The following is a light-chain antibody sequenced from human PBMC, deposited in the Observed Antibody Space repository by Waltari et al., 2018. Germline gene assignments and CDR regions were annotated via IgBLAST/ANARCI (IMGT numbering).Light chain of an antibody. Sequence: QSALTQPASVSGSPGQSITISCTGTSSDVGGYNLVSWYQHHPGKAPKLMIYAVSKRPSGVSNRFSGSKSGNTASLTISGLQAEDEADYYCCSYAGSSTYVVFGGGTKLTVL. CDR1: SSDVGGYNL. J-gene: IGLJ2*01. V-gene: IGLV2-23*02. CDR3: CSYAGSSTYVV. CDR2: AVS.